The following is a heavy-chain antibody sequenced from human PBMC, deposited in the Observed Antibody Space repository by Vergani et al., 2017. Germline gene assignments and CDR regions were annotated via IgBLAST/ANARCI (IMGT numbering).Heavy chain of an antibody. CDR2: ISWDGGST. CDR3: ARGWYQLPNFDY. Sequence: VQLVESGGGVVQPGGSLTLSCAASGFTFDDYTMHWVRQAPGKGLEWVSLISWDGGSTYYADSVKGRFTISRDNSKNSLYLQMNSLRTEDTALYYCARGWYQLPNFDYWGQGTLVTVSS. J-gene: IGHJ4*02. CDR1: GFTFDDYT. V-gene: IGHV3-43*01. D-gene: IGHD2-2*01.